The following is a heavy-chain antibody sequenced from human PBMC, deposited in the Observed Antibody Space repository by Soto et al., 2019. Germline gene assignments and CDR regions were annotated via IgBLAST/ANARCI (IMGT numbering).Heavy chain of an antibody. J-gene: IGHJ4*02. D-gene: IGHD3-10*01. CDR1: GFTFSSYA. Sequence: GGSLRLSCAASGFTFSSYAMHWVRQAPGKGLEWVAVISYDGSNKYYADSVKGRFTISRDNSKNTLYLQMNSLRAEDTAVYYWARGDYYGSGSYITSYYFDYWGQGTLVTVSS. CDR2: ISYDGSNK. V-gene: IGHV3-30-3*01. CDR3: ARGDYYGSGSYITSYYFDY.